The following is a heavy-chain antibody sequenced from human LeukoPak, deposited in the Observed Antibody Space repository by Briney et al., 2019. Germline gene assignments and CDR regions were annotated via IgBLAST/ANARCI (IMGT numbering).Heavy chain of an antibody. J-gene: IGHJ5*02. Sequence: SETLSLTCTVSGGSISGYYWSWIRQPPGKGLEWIGYIYYSGSTNYNPSLKSRVTISVDTSKNQFSLKLSSVTAADTAVYYCARGRTTMITTSGFDPWGQGTLVTVSS. CDR1: GGSISGYY. V-gene: IGHV4-59*01. CDR3: ARGRTTMITTSGFDP. D-gene: IGHD3-22*01. CDR2: IYYSGST.